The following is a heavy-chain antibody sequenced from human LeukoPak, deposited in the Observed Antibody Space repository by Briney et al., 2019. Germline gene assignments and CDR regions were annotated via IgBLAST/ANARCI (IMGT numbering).Heavy chain of an antibody. V-gene: IGHV3-9*01. CDR3: ARVWELLGDAFDI. CDR1: GFNFDDYA. D-gene: IGHD1-26*01. Sequence: GGSLRLSCAASGFNFDDYAMHWVRQAPGKGLEWVSGINWNGGSIAYADSVKGRFTMSRDNAKKSLYLQMNSLRAEDTALYYCARVWELLGDAFDIWGQGTMVTVSS. J-gene: IGHJ3*02. CDR2: INWNGGSI.